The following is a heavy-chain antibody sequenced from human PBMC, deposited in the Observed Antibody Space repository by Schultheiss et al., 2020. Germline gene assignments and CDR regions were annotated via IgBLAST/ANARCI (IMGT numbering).Heavy chain of an antibody. CDR3: ARDSDTMVRGVIKPFDY. V-gene: IGHV3-48*02. CDR2: ISSSSSTI. J-gene: IGHJ4*02. D-gene: IGHD3-10*01. Sequence: GGSLRLSCAASGFTFSSSSMNWVRQAPGKGLEWVSYISSSSSTIYYADSVKGRFTISRDNAKNSLYLQMNSLRDEDTAVYYCARDSDTMVRGVIKPFDYLGQGALVTVSS. CDR1: GFTFSSSS.